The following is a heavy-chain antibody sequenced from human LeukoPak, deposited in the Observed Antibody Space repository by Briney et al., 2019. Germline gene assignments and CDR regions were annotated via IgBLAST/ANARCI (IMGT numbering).Heavy chain of an antibody. CDR3: ARALRYSSSWNDAFDI. CDR2: ISSSGSTI. Sequence: GGSLRLSCAASGFTFSSYEMNWVRQAPGKGLEWVSYISSSGSTIYYADSVKGRFTISRDNSKNTLYLQMNSLRAEDTAVYYCARALRYSSSWNDAFDIWGQGTMVTVSS. J-gene: IGHJ3*02. D-gene: IGHD6-13*01. V-gene: IGHV3-48*03. CDR1: GFTFSSYE.